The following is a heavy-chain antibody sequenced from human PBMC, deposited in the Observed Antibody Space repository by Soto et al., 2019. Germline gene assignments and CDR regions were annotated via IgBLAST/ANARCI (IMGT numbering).Heavy chain of an antibody. D-gene: IGHD1-26*01. Sequence: QVQLVQSGAEVKKPGSSVKVSCKASGGTFSSYAISWVRQAPGQGLEWMGGIIPIFGTANYAQKFQGRVTITADECTSTAYMELSSLRSEDTAVYYCARDYPVAELHKVGIDPWGQGTLVTVSS. J-gene: IGHJ5*02. CDR2: IIPIFGTA. CDR3: ARDYPVAELHKVGIDP. V-gene: IGHV1-69*01. CDR1: GGTFSSYA.